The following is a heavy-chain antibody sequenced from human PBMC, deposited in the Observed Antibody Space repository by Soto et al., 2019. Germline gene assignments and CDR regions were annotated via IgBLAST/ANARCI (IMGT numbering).Heavy chain of an antibody. V-gene: IGHV3-33*01. CDR3: VRDLGNDSDY. CDR1: GFTFSSYG. CDR2: IWYDGINE. J-gene: IGHJ4*02. D-gene: IGHD1-1*01. Sequence: QVQLVESGGGVVQPGRSLGLSCAASGFTFSSYGMHWVRQAPGKGLEWLAIIWYDGINEDYADSVKGRFTISRDNSKNTLYLQMNSLRTDDTAVYYCVRDLGNDSDYWGQGTLVTVSS.